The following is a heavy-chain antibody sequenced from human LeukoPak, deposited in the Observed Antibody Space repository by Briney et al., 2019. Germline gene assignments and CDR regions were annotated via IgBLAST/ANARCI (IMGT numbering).Heavy chain of an antibody. CDR3: ARGKRRYYYDSSGYPPLGY. CDR2: INPNSGGT. Sequence: ASVKVSCKASGYTFTGYYMHWVRQAPGQGLEWMGWINPNSGGTNYAQKFQGRVTMTRATSISTAYMELSRLRSDDTAVYYCARGKRRYYYDSSGYPPLGYWGQGTLVAVSS. CDR1: GYTFTGYY. V-gene: IGHV1-2*02. J-gene: IGHJ4*02. D-gene: IGHD3-22*01.